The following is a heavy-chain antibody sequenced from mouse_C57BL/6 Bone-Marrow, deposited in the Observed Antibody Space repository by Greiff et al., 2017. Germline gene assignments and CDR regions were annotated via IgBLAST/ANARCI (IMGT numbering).Heavy chain of an antibody. CDR2: ISYDGSN. J-gene: IGHJ4*01. Sequence: EVKLMESGPGLVKPSQSLSLTCSVTGYSITSGYYWNWIRQFPGNKLEWMGYISYDGSNNYNPSLKNRISITRDTSKNQFFLTLNSVTTEDTATYYCARGKDYSNYAMDYWGQGTSVTVAS. CDR1: GYSITSGYY. CDR3: ARGKDYSNYAMDY. V-gene: IGHV3-6*01. D-gene: IGHD2-5*01.